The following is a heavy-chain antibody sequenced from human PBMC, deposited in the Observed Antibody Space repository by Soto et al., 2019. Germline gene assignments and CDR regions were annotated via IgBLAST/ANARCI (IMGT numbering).Heavy chain of an antibody. V-gene: IGHV3-33*01. D-gene: IGHD6-6*01. Sequence: GGSLRLSCAASGFTFSSYGMHWVRQAPGKGLEWVAVIWYDGSNKYYADSVKGRFTISRDNSKNTLYLQMNSLRAEDTAVYYCARSGPIAARPWGYFVYWGQGT. CDR3: ARSGPIAARPWGYFVY. CDR1: GFTFSSYG. CDR2: IWYDGSNK. J-gene: IGHJ4*02.